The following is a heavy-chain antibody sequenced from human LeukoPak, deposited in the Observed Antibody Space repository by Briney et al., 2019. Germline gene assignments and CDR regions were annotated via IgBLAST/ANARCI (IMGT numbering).Heavy chain of an antibody. CDR2: INAGNGNT. CDR3: ARAGPMVREVAPIDY. V-gene: IGHV1-3*01. J-gene: IGHJ4*02. D-gene: IGHD3-10*01. CDR1: GYTFTSYY. Sequence: ASVKVSCKASGYTFTSYYMHWVRQAPGQRLEWMGWINAGNGNTKYSQKFQGRVTITRDTSASTAYMELSSLRSEDTAVYYCARAGPMVREVAPIDYWGQGTLVTVSS.